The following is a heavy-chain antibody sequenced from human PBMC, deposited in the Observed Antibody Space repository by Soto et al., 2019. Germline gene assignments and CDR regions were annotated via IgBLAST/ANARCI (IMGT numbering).Heavy chain of an antibody. V-gene: IGHV3-23*01. CDR1: GFTFSSYA. CDR3: ARDPEYYYDSSGYYFDY. D-gene: IGHD3-22*01. J-gene: IGHJ4*02. Sequence: GGFLRLSCAASGFTFSSYAMSWVRQAPGKGLEWVSAISGSGGSTYYADSVKGRFTISRDNSKNTLYLQMNSLRAEDTAVYYCARDPEYYYDSSGYYFDYWGQGTLVTVSS. CDR2: ISGSGGST.